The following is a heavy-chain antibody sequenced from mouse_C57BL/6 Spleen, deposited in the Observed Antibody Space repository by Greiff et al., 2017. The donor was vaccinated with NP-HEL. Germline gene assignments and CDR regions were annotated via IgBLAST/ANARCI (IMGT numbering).Heavy chain of an antibody. CDR1: GYTFTSYW. V-gene: IGHV1-55*01. CDR2: IYPGSGST. J-gene: IGHJ1*03. CDR3: ARYYYGSSNWYFDV. Sequence: VQLQQSGAELVKPGASVKMSCKASGYTFTSYWITWVKQRPGQGLEWIGDIYPGSGSTNYNEKFKSKATLTVDTSSSTAYMQLSSLTSEDSAVYYCARYYYGSSNWYFDVWGTGTTVTVSS. D-gene: IGHD1-1*01.